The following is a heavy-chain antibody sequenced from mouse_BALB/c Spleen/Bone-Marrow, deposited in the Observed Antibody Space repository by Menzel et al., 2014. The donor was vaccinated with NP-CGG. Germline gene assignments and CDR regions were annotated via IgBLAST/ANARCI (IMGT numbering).Heavy chain of an antibody. CDR3: ARGAPFDY. CDR2: IYPGDGDT. V-gene: IGHV1-87*01. CDR1: GYTFTSYW. J-gene: IGHJ2*01. Sequence: LQESGAELARPGASVKLSCKASGYTFTSYWMQWVKQRPGQGLEWIGAIYPGDGDTTYTQKFKGKATLTAYKSSSTAYMQLSSLASEDSAVYSCARGAPFDYWGQGTTLTVSS.